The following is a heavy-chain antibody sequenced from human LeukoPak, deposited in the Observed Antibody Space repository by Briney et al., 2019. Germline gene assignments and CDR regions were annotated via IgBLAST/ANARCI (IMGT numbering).Heavy chain of an antibody. V-gene: IGHV3-30*07. D-gene: IGHD2-21*01. Sequence: GGSLRLSCTASGFTFIDFAMHWVRQAPGKGLEWVAVISHDGKTKYHADSVKGRFTISRDNSKNTLYLQMNSLRAEDTAVYYCATTGLLGDIPWGQGTLVTVSS. CDR3: ATTGLLGDIP. CDR2: ISHDGKTK. J-gene: IGHJ5*02. CDR1: GFTFIDFA.